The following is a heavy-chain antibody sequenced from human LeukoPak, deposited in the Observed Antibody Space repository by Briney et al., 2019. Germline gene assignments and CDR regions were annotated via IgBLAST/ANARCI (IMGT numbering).Heavy chain of an antibody. J-gene: IGHJ6*02. V-gene: IGHV1-69*13. CDR3: ASSGYNWTDYYYYGMDV. D-gene: IGHD1-20*01. Sequence: ASVKVSCKASGGTFSSYAISWVRQAPEQGLEWMGGIIPIFGTANYAQKFQGRVTITADESTSTAYMELSSLRSEDTAVYYCASSGYNWTDYYYYGMDVWGQGTTVTVSS. CDR1: GGTFSSYA. CDR2: IIPIFGTA.